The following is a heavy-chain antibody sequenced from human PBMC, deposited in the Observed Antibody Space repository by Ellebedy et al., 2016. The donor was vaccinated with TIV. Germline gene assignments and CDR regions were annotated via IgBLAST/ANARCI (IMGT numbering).Heavy chain of an antibody. D-gene: IGHD5/OR15-5a*01. CDR2: ITSRGDII. CDR3: AQAISVAY. V-gene: IGHV3-48*04. J-gene: IGHJ4*02. Sequence: GGSLRLXXAASGFTLSSYSMNWVRQSPGKGLEWLSYITSRGDIIYYADSVKGRFTISRDNAKNSLYLEMNSLRADDTAVYYCAQAISVAYWGQGTLVTVSS. CDR1: GFTLSSYS.